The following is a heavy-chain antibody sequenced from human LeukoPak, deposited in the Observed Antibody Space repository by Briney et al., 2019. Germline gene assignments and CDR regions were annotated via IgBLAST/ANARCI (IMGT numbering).Heavy chain of an antibody. CDR3: ARGPHILTAFSPDY. J-gene: IGHJ4*02. Sequence: GGSLRLSCAASGFTFSTYSMNWVRQAPGKGLEWVSSISNSATYIYYADSVKGRFTLSRDNAKNSLYLQMDSLRAEDTAVYYCARGPHILTAFSPDYSGQGTLVTVSS. D-gene: IGHD3-9*01. V-gene: IGHV3-21*01. CDR1: GFTFSTYS. CDR2: ISNSATYI.